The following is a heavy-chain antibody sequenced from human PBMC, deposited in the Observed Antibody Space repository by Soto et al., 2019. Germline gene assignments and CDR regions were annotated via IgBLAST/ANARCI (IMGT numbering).Heavy chain of an antibody. CDR1: GGSISSGGYY. CDR2: IYYSGST. D-gene: IGHD6-6*01. V-gene: IGHV4-31*03. J-gene: IGHJ5*02. CDR3: ARGRYSSSSNWFDP. Sequence: QVQLQESGPGLVKPSQTLSLTCTVSGGSISSGGYYWSWIRHHPGKGLEWIGYIYYSGSTYYNPSLKSRVTISVDTSKNQFSLKLRSVTAADTAVYYCARGRYSSSSNWFDPWGQGTLATVSS.